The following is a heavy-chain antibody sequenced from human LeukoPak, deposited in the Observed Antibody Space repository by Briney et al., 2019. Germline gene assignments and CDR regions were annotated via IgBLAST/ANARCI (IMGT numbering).Heavy chain of an antibody. J-gene: IGHJ4*02. CDR3: TRGVSCSSSSFGPFLK. CDR1: GFTFGAYA. V-gene: IGHV3-49*04. CDR2: IRSKLYGGTT. D-gene: IGHD2-2*01. Sequence: GGSLRLSCTASGFTFGAYAMSWVRQAPGKGLEWVGFIRSKLYGGTTEYAASVKGRFTISRDDSKSIAYLQINTLKTEDTAVYYCTRGVSCSSSSFGPFLKWGQGTLVTASS.